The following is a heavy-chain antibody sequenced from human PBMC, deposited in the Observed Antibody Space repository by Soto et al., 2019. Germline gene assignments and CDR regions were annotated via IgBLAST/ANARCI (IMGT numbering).Heavy chain of an antibody. V-gene: IGHV4-31*03. CDR3: ARGGGYTASGGNSGFWFDP. CDR1: NESMSSGVYF. D-gene: IGHD5-18*01. J-gene: IGHJ5*02. Sequence: PSETLSLTCTVSNESMSSGVYFGVWIRQHPGKVLEWIGHISSSGSANPNPSLKSRVSMSVDSSNNQFSLKLTSVTVADTAVYYCARGGGYTASGGNSGFWFDPWGQGTLVTVSS. CDR2: ISSSGSA.